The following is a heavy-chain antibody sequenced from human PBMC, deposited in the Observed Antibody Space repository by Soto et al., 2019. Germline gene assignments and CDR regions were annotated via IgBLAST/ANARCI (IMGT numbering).Heavy chain of an antibody. Sequence: GSLRLSCTASGFTFGDYAMSWFRQAPGKGLEWVGFIRSKAYGGTTEYAASVKGRFTIPRDDSKSIAYLQMNSLKTEDTAVYYCARGIEGWYQGRHYYGMDVWGQGTTVTAP. V-gene: IGHV3-49*03. D-gene: IGHD6-19*01. CDR2: IRSKAYGGTT. CDR1: GFTFGDYA. CDR3: ARGIEGWYQGRHYYGMDV. J-gene: IGHJ6*02.